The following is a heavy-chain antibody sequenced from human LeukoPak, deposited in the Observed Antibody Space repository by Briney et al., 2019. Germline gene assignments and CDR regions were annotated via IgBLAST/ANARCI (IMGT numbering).Heavy chain of an antibody. V-gene: IGHV3-7*03. Sequence: GGSLRLSCVGSGFTFGTYWMTWVRQAPEKGLEWVANINEDGSEKHYVGSVEGRFTISRDNAKNSVYLQMSSLRAEDMAVYYCARDLPDYWGQGTLVTVSS. CDR3: ARDLPDY. CDR2: INEDGSEK. J-gene: IGHJ4*02. CDR1: GFTFGTYW.